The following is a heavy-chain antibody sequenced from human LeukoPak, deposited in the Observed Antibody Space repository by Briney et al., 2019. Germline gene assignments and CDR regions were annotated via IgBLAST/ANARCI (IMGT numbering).Heavy chain of an antibody. D-gene: IGHD5-24*01. CDR1: GFTVSSNY. CDR3: ARGAGYNYPYYFDY. Sequence: GGSLRLSCAASGFTVSSNYMNWVRQAPGKGLEWVSVIYGGGNIYYADSVKGRFTISRDNSKNTLYLQMNSLRAEDTAVHYCARGAGYNYPYYFDYWGQGTLVTVSS. J-gene: IGHJ4*02. CDR2: IYGGGNI. V-gene: IGHV3-53*01.